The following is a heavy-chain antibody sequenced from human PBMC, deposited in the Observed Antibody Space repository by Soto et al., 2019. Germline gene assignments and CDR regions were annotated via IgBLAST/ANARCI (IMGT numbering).Heavy chain of an antibody. CDR3: ARYSCWYSYNWFDP. D-gene: IGHD6-19*01. CDR1: GFTFGNFE. J-gene: IGHJ5*02. Sequence: QLVESGGGLVQPGGSLRLSCVASGFTFGNFEMNWIRQAPGKGPEWLAVINPSGRTISYADSVKGRFTISRDNAENSVYLQMTGLRAEDTAMYYCARYSCWYSYNWFDPWGQGTLVTVSS. V-gene: IGHV3-48*03. CDR2: INPSGRTI.